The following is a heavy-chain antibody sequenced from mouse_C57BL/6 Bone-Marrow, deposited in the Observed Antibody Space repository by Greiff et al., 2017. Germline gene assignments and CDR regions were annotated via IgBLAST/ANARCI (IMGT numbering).Heavy chain of an antibody. J-gene: IGHJ3*01. D-gene: IGHD2-4*01. Sequence: DVKLQESGAELVRPGASVKLSCTASGFNIKDDYMHWVKQRPEQGLEWIGWIDPENGDTEYASKFQGKATITADTSSNTAYLQLSSLTSEDTAVYYCTTGDYDGFAYWGQGTLVTVSA. CDR3: TTGDYDGFAY. CDR1: GFNIKDDY. V-gene: IGHV14-4*01. CDR2: IDPENGDT.